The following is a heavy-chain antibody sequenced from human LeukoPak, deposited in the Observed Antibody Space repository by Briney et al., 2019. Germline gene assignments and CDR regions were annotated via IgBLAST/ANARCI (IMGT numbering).Heavy chain of an antibody. J-gene: IGHJ4*02. D-gene: IGHD6-13*01. CDR3: ARDLGGIAAAGTGY. V-gene: IGHV3-7*01. CDR1: GFTFSSYS. CDR2: IKQDGSEK. Sequence: GGSLRLSCAASGFTFSSYSMNWVRQAPGKGLEWVANIKQDGSEKYYVDSVKGRFTISRDNAKNSLYLQMNSLRAEDTAVYYCARDLGGIAAAGTGYWGQGTLVTVSS.